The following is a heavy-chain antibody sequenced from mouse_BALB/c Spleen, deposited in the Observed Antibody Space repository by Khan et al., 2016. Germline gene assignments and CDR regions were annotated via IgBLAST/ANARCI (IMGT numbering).Heavy chain of an antibody. CDR1: GYSITSDHA. J-gene: IGHJ2*01. V-gene: IGHV3-2*02. D-gene: IGHD1-1*01. Sequence: VQLKESGPGLVKPSQSLSLTCPVTGYSITSDHAWNWIRQFPGHKLEWMRYINYSVSTSYNPSLQSRISHLRSTSKNLFFLQLNSLTHDDTATYYCARDYSGSSCFDYWGQGTTRTVSS. CDR3: ARDYSGSSCFDY. CDR2: INYSVST.